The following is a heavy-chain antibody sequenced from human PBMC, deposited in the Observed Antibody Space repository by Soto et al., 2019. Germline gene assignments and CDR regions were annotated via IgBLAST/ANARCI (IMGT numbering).Heavy chain of an antibody. CDR3: ERLIGNSWLDY. D-gene: IGHD6-13*01. CDR2: TYYRSKWYS. J-gene: IGHJ4*02. CDR1: GDSFSSYSVV. Sequence: SQTLSLTCAISGDSFSSYSVVWNWIRQSPSGGLEWLGRTYYRSKWYSEYAISVQSRITVNVDTSKNQVSLQLDSVTPDDTAVYHCERLIGNSWLDYCGQVNLVTVSS. V-gene: IGHV6-1*01.